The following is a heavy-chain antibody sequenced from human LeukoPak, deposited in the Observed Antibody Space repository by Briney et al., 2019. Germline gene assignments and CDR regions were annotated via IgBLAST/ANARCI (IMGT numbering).Heavy chain of an antibody. CDR2: IYTSGST. V-gene: IGHV4-4*07. Sequence: SETLPLTCTHSRGSIRSDYWNWIRQPAGKGLEWIGRIYTSGSTNYNPSLKSRVTMSIDRSENQSSLKLSSVTAADTAVYYCARAYIRSPHFDSWGQGTPVTVSS. D-gene: IGHD2-21*01. CDR1: RGSIRSDY. CDR3: ARAYIRSPHFDS. J-gene: IGHJ4*02.